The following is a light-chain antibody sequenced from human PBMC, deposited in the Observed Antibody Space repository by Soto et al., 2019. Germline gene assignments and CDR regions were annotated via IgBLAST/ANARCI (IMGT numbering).Light chain of an antibody. V-gene: IGKV1-5*01. CDR2: DAS. CDR3: QQYNSYSET. J-gene: IGKJ1*01. Sequence: DIPMTQSPSTLSASVGDRVTITCRASQSISSWLAWYQQKPGKAPKLLIYDASSLESGVPSRFSGSVSGTEFTLTISSLQPDDFATYYCQQYNSYSETFGQGTKVEIK. CDR1: QSISSW.